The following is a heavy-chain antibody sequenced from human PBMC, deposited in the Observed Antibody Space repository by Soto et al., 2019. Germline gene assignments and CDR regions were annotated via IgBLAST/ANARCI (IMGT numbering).Heavy chain of an antibody. J-gene: IGHJ4*02. D-gene: IGHD3-22*01. Sequence: PWGSLRLSCAASGFAFRSYAMHWVRQAPGKGLEWVAVISYDGSNTDSVKGRFTISRDNSKNTLYLQMDSLRVEDTAVYYCARDHDSGGYSFDYWGQGTLVTVSS. V-gene: IGHV3-30-3*01. CDR1: GFAFRSYA. CDR2: ISYDGSN. CDR3: ARDHDSGGYSFDY.